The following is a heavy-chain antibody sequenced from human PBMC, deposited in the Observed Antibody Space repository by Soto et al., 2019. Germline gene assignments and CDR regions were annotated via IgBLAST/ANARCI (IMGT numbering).Heavy chain of an antibody. J-gene: IGHJ4*02. D-gene: IGHD5-12*01. CDR2: ITGSVGTI. CDR3: AKDKSACGFFDF. Sequence: GGSLRLSCATFGLTFNTYAMTWVRQVPGKGLEWVAVITGSVGTIYYADSVKGRFTISRDNSKGTVYLQMNSLRADDTALYYCAKDKSACGFFDFWGQGTRVTVSS. CDR1: GLTFNTYA. V-gene: IGHV3-23*01.